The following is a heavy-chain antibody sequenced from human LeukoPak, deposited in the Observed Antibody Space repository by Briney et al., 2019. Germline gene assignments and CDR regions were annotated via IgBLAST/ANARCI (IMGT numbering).Heavy chain of an antibody. CDR3: ARDLPRIAAAGNRVFGY. CDR2: INPNSGGT. Sequence: ASVKVSCKASGYTFTVYYMHWVRQAPGQGLEWMGWINPNSGGTNYAQKFQGRVTMTRDTSISTAYMELSRLRSDDTAVYYCARDLPRIAAAGNRVFGYWGQGTLVTVSS. D-gene: IGHD6-13*01. CDR1: GYTFTVYY. V-gene: IGHV1-2*02. J-gene: IGHJ4*02.